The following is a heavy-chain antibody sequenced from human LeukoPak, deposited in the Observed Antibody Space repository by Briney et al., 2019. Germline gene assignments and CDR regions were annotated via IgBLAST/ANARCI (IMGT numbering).Heavy chain of an antibody. CDR1: GYTFTSYG. D-gene: IGHD2-15*01. J-gene: IGHJ6*02. V-gene: IGHV1-18*01. CDR2: ISAYNGNT. Sequence: GASVKVSCTASGYTFTSYGISWVRQAPGQGLEWMGWISAYNGNTNYAQKLQGRVTMTTDTSTSTAYMELSSLRSEDTAVYYCAGVIVVVVAARDYYYGMDVWGQGTTVTVSS. CDR3: AGVIVVVVAARDYYYGMDV.